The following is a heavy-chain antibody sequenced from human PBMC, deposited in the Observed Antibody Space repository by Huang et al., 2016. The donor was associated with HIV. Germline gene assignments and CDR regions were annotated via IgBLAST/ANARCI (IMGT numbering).Heavy chain of an antibody. D-gene: IGHD5-12*01. J-gene: IGHJ4*02. Sequence: QVTLRESGPALVKPTQTLTLTCTFSGFSLSSSGMCVSWIRQPAGKALEWLALIGWNDERYYRKYLRSRLTSSKDTSKKQVVLTMTNMNTVDTGTYDCARINLAVANPFDFWGQGTLVTVSS. CDR3: ARINLAVANPFDF. CDR1: GFSLSSSGMC. V-gene: IGHV2-70*01. CDR2: IGWNDER.